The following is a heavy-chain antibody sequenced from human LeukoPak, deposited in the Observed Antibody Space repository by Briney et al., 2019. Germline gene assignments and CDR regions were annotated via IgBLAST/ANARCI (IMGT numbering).Heavy chain of an antibody. J-gene: IGHJ5*02. CDR3: ARGEVVPAPRRHNWFDP. D-gene: IGHD2-2*01. CDR2: INPNSGDT. V-gene: IGHV1-2*02. Sequence: ASVKVSCKASGYIFTGYYMHWVRQAPGQGLEWMGWINPNSGDTNYAQKFQGRVTMTRDTSISTAYMELSRLRSDDTAVYYCARGEVVPAPRRHNWFDPWGQGTLVTVSS. CDR1: GYIFTGYY.